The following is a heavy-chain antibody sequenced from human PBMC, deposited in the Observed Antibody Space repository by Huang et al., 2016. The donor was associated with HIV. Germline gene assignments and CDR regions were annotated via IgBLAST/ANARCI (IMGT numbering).Heavy chain of an antibody. CDR3: ATLPPVNYGRSGGRVRDY. CDR2: MNPNRGNT. J-gene: IGHJ4*02. V-gene: IGHV1-8*01. D-gene: IGHD2-15*01. Sequence: QVQLVQSGAEVTKPGASVKVSCKASGYTFSNYDINWVRQAPGQGLEWMGWMNPNRGNTGDARKVQGRGTMTRSTAISTAYMELSRLRFEDTAVYYCATLPPVNYGRSGGRVRDYWGQGSLVTVSS. CDR1: GYTFSNYD.